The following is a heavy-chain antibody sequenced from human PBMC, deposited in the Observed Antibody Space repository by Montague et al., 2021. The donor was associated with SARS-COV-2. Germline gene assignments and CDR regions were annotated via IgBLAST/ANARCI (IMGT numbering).Heavy chain of an antibody. CDR3: ARRITMVRGVTKRNNWFDP. CDR2: IFHSGST. D-gene: IGHD3-10*01. V-gene: IGHV4-4*02. Sequence: SETLSLTRAVSGGSISSDNWWSWVRQSPGKGLDWIGEIFHSGSTNYNPSLKSRVTMSVDKSKNDSSLKLSPVTAADTAMYYCARRITMVRGVTKRNNWFDPWGRGSLVTVSS. CDR1: GGSISSDNW. J-gene: IGHJ5*02.